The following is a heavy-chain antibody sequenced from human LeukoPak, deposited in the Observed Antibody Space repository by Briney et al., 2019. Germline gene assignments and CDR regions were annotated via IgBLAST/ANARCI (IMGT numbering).Heavy chain of an antibody. CDR1: GFTFSSFP. V-gene: IGHV3-30-3*01. Sequence: GGSLRLSCAASGFTFSSFPIHWVRQAPGKGLEWVALISYDGSNKYYADCVKGRFTISRDNSKNTLYLQMNSLRAEDTAVYYCAGDRDNSGSYAYYFDYWGQGTRVTVSP. J-gene: IGHJ4*02. CDR2: ISYDGSNK. CDR3: AGDRDNSGSYAYYFDY. D-gene: IGHD3-22*01.